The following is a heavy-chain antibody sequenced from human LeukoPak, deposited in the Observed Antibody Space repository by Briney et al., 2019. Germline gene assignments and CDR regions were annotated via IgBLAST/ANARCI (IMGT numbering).Heavy chain of an antibody. D-gene: IGHD1-1*01. V-gene: IGHV1-18*01. CDR2: IRGYSCSK. J-gene: IGHJ5*02. CDR3: ARDPRVVSYNFNWFDP. CDR1: GYTFNSYG. Sequence: ASVKVSCKASGYTFNSYGISWVRQAPGQGLEWMGRIRGYSCSKNNPQSPKRRVSITIDKSTSTDYMVMRSLKSDDTAVDYCARDPRVVSYNFNWFDPWGQGTLVTVSS.